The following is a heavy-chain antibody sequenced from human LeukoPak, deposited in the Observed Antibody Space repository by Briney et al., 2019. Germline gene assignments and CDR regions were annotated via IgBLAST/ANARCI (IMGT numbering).Heavy chain of an antibody. V-gene: IGHV3-23*01. D-gene: IGHD6-19*01. Sequence: GGSLRLSCAASGFTFSRYAMSWVRQAPGKGLEWVSDICGSGGSTDYADSVKGRFTISRDNSKNTLYLQMNSLRAEDTALYYCSKDAQGLVRGGIYFDFWGQGSLVTVSS. CDR2: ICGSGGST. CDR1: GFTFSRYA. J-gene: IGHJ4*02. CDR3: SKDAQGLVRGGIYFDF.